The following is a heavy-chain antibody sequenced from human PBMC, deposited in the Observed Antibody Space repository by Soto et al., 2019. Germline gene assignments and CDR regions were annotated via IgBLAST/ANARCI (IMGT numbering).Heavy chain of an antibody. Sequence: SETLSLTCTVSGGSISSYYWSWIRQPPGKGLEWIGYIYYSGSTNYNPSLKSRVTISVDTSKNQFSLKLSSVTAADTAVYYCARVDGDVFDYWGQGTLVTVSS. J-gene: IGHJ4*02. CDR1: GGSISSYY. V-gene: IGHV4-59*01. D-gene: IGHD4-17*01. CDR2: IYYSGST. CDR3: ARVDGDVFDY.